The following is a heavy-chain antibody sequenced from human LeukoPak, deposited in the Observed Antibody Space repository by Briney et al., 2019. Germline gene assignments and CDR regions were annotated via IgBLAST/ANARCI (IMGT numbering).Heavy chain of an antibody. CDR2: ITGSGGST. D-gene: IGHD1-26*01. V-gene: IGHV3-23*01. CDR3: AKERAPLNIVKYYFDY. CDR1: GFTFSSYA. Sequence: GGSLRLSCAAYGFTFSSYAMSWVRQVPGKGLEWVSAITGSGGSTYYADSVEGRFTISRDNSKKTLYLQMNSLRAEDTAVYYCAKERAPLNIVKYYFDYWGQGTLVTVSS. J-gene: IGHJ4*02.